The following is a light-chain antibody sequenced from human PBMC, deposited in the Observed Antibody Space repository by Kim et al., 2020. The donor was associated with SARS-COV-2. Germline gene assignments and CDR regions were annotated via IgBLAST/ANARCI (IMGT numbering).Light chain of an antibody. J-gene: IGKJ5*01. CDR3: QQYNNWPPIT. V-gene: IGKV3-15*01. CDR2: VAS. CDR1: QSVSDN. Sequence: SPAERATLSRRASQSVSDNLAWYQQKPGQAPRLLIYVASARATGIPARFSGSGSGTEFNLTISSLQSEDFAVYYCQQYNNWPPITFGQGTRLEIK.